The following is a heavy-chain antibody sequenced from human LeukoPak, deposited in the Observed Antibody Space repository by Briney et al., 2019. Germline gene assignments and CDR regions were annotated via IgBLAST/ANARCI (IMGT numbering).Heavy chain of an antibody. D-gene: IGHD3-10*01. Sequence: GGSLRLSCAASGFTFSSYGMHWVRQAPGKGLEWVAAIWYDGSNKYYADSVKGRFTIPRDNSKNTLYLQMNSLRGEDTAVYYCARDLSGYFDYWGQGTLVTVSS. CDR2: IWYDGSNK. CDR3: ARDLSGYFDY. V-gene: IGHV3-33*08. CDR1: GFTFSSYG. J-gene: IGHJ4*02.